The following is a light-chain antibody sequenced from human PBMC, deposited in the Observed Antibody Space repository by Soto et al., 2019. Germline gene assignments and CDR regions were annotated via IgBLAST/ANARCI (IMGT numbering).Light chain of an antibody. CDR3: LQHDSYPST. J-gene: IGKJ4*01. CDR2: ASS. V-gene: IGKV1-17*01. CDR1: QAIGDD. Sequence: IKMTQSPSSLSASIGGSVTITRRASQAIGDDLGWYQQKPVKAPNRLVYASSRLQSVVPPRFSGSGSGTEFTLTISSLQPEDLTSYYCLQHDSYPSTFAGGTKLDIK.